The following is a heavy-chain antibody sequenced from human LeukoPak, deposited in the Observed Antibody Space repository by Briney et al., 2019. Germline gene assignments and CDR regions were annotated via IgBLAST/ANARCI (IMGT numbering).Heavy chain of an antibody. J-gene: IGHJ3*02. V-gene: IGHV4-30-2*01. CDR1: GGSISSGGYS. CDR3: ARAMVRGVIGAFDI. D-gene: IGHD3-10*01. Sequence: SQTLSLTCAVSGGSISSGGYSWSWIRQPPGKGLEWIGYIYHSGSTYYNPSLKSRVTISVDRSKNQFSLKLSSVTAADTAVYYCARAMVRGVIGAFDIWGQGTMVTVSS. CDR2: IYHSGST.